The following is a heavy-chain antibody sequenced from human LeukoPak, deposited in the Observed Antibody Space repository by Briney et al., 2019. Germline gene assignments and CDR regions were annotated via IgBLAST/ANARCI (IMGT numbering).Heavy chain of an antibody. CDR2: ISSSSDYI. CDR1: GFTFSSYS. Sequence: GGSLRLSCTVSGFTFSSYSMNWVRQGPGKGLEWVSSISSSSDYIYYADSVKGRFTISRDNAKNSLYLQMNSLRAEDTAVYYCARDKRLWVYNPSYYFDYWGQGTLVTVSS. CDR3: ARDKRLWVYNPSYYFDY. D-gene: IGHD6-13*01. J-gene: IGHJ4*02. V-gene: IGHV3-21*01.